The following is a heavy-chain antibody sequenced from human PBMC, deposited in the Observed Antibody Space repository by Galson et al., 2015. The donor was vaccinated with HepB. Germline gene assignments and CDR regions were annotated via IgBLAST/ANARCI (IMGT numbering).Heavy chain of an antibody. J-gene: IGHJ4*02. D-gene: IGHD3-22*01. CDR3: ARGHSSGSINVFDY. V-gene: IGHV4-39*07. Sequence: ETLSLTCTVSGGSISSSSYYWGWIRQPPGKGLEWIGSIYYSGSTYYNPSLKSRVTISVDTSKNQFSLKLSSVTAADTAVYYCARGHSSGSINVFDYWGQGTLVTVSS. CDR1: GGSISSSSYY. CDR2: IYYSGST.